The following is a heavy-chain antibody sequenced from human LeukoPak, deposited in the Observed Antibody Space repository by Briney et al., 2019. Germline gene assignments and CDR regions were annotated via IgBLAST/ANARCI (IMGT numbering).Heavy chain of an antibody. CDR3: ARRGGSPLGAFDI. V-gene: IGHV4-59*01. Sequence: PSETLSLTCSVSGGSISGYYWSWIRQPPGKGLEWIGYIYYSGNTNYNPSLKSRVTISVDTSKNQFSLKLTSVTAADTAMYYCARRGGSPLGAFDIWGQGTMVTVSS. J-gene: IGHJ3*02. D-gene: IGHD1-26*01. CDR2: IYYSGNT. CDR1: GGSISGYY.